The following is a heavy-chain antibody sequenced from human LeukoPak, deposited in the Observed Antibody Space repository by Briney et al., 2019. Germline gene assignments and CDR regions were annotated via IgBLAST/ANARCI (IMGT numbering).Heavy chain of an antibody. CDR1: GFTFSSYW. D-gene: IGHD4-23*01. Sequence: GGSLRLSCTVSGFTFSSYWMSWVRQAPGKGLEWVATIKQDGSEKYYVDSVKGRFTISRDNAKNSLYLQMNSLRAEDTALYYCAKDGSTTVATSFDYWGQGTLVTVSS. J-gene: IGHJ4*02. V-gene: IGHV3-7*03. CDR2: IKQDGSEK. CDR3: AKDGSTTVATSFDY.